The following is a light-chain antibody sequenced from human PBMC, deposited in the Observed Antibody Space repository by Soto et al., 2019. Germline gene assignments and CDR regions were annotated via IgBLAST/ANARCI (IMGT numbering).Light chain of an antibody. Sequence: QSALTQPRSVSGSPGQSVAISCTGTNSDIGDYNLVSWYQQNPGKAPKLMIYDVTKRPSGVPDRFSGSKSGNTASLTISGLQAEDEADYYCSSYTSSSTLGGVFGGGTKLTVL. J-gene: IGLJ3*02. V-gene: IGLV2-11*01. CDR2: DVT. CDR1: NSDIGDYNL. CDR3: SSYTSSSTLGGV.